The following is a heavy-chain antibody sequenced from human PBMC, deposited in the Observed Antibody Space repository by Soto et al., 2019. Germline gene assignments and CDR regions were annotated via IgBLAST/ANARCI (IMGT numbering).Heavy chain of an antibody. CDR1: GFTFSDYY. D-gene: IGHD3-22*01. J-gene: IGHJ4*02. V-gene: IGHV3-11*01. CDR3: AKMSSENYYDPVFS. Sequence: QVQLVESGGGLVKTGGSLRIVCEASGFTFSDYYMSWVRQAPGKGLEWVSYISSSGNILYYADSVKGRFTISRDKAKNSVYLQMNSLRAEDTALYFCAKMSSENYYDPVFSWGQGTLVTVSS. CDR2: ISSSGNIL.